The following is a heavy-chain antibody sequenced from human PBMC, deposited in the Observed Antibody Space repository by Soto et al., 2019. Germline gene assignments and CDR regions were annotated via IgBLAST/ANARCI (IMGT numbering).Heavy chain of an antibody. Sequence: SETLSLTCTVSGGSVSSGSYYWSWIRQPPGKGLEWIGYIYYSGSTNYNPSLKSRVTISVDTSKNQFSLKLSSVTAADTAVYYCARWSHYDFWSGYYYSYAMDVWGPGTTVTLSS. J-gene: IGHJ6*02. CDR1: GGSVSSGSYY. CDR2: IYYSGST. V-gene: IGHV4-61*01. CDR3: ARWSHYDFWSGYYYSYAMDV. D-gene: IGHD3-3*01.